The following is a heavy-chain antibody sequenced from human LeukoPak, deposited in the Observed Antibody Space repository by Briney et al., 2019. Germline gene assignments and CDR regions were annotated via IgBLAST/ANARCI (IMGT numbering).Heavy chain of an antibody. D-gene: IGHD2-15*01. CDR1: GGSISSGGYH. Sequence: SETLSLTCTVSGGSISSGGYHWSWIRQHPGKGLEWIGYIYYSGSTNYNPSLKSRVTISVDTSKNQFSLKLGSVTAADTAVYFCAREGECVGGSCYSYGWFDPWGQGALVIVSS. J-gene: IGHJ5*02. V-gene: IGHV4-61*08. CDR3: AREGECVGGSCYSYGWFDP. CDR2: IYYSGST.